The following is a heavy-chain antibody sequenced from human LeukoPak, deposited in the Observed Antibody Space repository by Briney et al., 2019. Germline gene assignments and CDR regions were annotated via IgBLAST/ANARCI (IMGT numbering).Heavy chain of an antibody. J-gene: IGHJ4*02. Sequence: GESPKISCKASGYSFTTYWIAWVRQMPGKGLEWMGIIYPGDSDTRYSPSFQGQVTISVDKSITTAYLQWSSLKASDTAMYYCARTSMVNLYYLDYWGQGTLVTVSS. V-gene: IGHV5-51*01. CDR2: IYPGDSDT. CDR3: ARTSMVNLYYLDY. D-gene: IGHD5-18*01. CDR1: GYSFTTYW.